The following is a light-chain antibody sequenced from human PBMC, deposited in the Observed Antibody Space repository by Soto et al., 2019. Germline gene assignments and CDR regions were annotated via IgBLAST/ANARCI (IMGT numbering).Light chain of an antibody. CDR3: CSYAGTFTPVV. CDR2: DVT. Sequence: QSALTQPRSVSGSPGQSVAISCTGTSSDVGSSNFVSWYQQHPGKAPKLMIYDVTARPSGVPDRFSASKSGNTACLTISGLQAEDEADYYCCSYAGTFTPVVFGGGTKLTVL. CDR1: SSDVGSSNF. J-gene: IGLJ2*01. V-gene: IGLV2-11*01.